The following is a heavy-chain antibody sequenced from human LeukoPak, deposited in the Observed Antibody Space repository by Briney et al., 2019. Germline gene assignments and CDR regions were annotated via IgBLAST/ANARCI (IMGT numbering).Heavy chain of an antibody. D-gene: IGHD1-26*01. CDR3: ARVGWELLREEDGMDV. V-gene: IGHV4-39*07. Sequence: SETLSLTCTVSGGSISSSSYYWGWIRQPPGKGLEWIGSIYYSGSTYYNPSLKSRVTISVDTSKNQFSLKLSSVTAADTAVYYCARVGWELLREEDGMDVWGQGTTVTVSS. CDR1: GGSISSSSYY. J-gene: IGHJ6*02. CDR2: IYYSGST.